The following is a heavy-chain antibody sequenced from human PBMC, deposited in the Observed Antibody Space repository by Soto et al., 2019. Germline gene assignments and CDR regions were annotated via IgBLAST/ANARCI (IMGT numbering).Heavy chain of an antibody. CDR3: ARRSYSSRFYPSGMDV. J-gene: IGHJ6*02. Sequence: PGGSLRLSCAASGFTFSSYSMNWVRQAPGKGLEWVSGINWNGGSTGYADSVKGRFTISRDNAKNSLYLQMNSLRAEDTALYYCARRSYSSRFYPSGMDVWGQGTMVTV. V-gene: IGHV3-20*04. CDR1: GFTFSSYS. D-gene: IGHD6-13*01. CDR2: INWNGGST.